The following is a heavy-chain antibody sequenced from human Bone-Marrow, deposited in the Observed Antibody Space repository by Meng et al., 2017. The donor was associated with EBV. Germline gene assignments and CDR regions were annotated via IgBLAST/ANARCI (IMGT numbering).Heavy chain of an antibody. J-gene: IGHJ4*02. V-gene: IGHV4-61*01. D-gene: IGHD6-6*01. CDR3: AKSSSSTPGVVDS. CDR2: IYDGGTT. Sequence: QVHTPGSGPVPVKPPETLSLTCTVSGASVSGGTFHWSWIRQPPGKELEWIGYIYDGGTTIYNPSLKSRVTIFLDTSRNQFSLGLRSVTTADTAVYYCAKSSSSTPGVVDSWGQGTLVTVSS. CDR1: GASVSGGTFH.